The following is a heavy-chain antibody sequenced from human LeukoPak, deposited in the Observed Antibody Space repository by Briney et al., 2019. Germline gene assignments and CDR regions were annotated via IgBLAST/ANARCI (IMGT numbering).Heavy chain of an antibody. CDR1: GYTFTSYG. Sequence: GASVKVSCKASGYTFTSYGISWVRQAPGQGLEWMGWISAYNGNTNYAQKLQGRVTMTTDTSTSTAYMELRSLRSNDTAVYYCARDLYHYDSSGHAHIDYWGQGTLVTVSS. V-gene: IGHV1-18*01. CDR3: ARDLYHYDSSGHAHIDY. D-gene: IGHD3-22*01. CDR2: ISAYNGNT. J-gene: IGHJ4*02.